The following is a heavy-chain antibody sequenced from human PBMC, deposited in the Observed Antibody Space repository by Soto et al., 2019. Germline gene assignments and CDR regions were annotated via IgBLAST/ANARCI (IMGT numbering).Heavy chain of an antibody. J-gene: IGHJ4*02. CDR2: VNPSSGTT. V-gene: IGHV1-46*01. CDR3: ASDLGYINTRLTHRCCGDY. Sequence: QVQLVQSGAEAKRPGASVRVSCKASGYTFTDYYIHWVRQAPGQGLEWMGIVNPSSGTTSYAYDFRGRVAMTRDASTNTVYMELSSLRSEDTAMYYCASDLGYINTRLTHRCCGDYWGQGTRVTVSS. CDR1: GYTFTDYY. D-gene: IGHD5-12*01.